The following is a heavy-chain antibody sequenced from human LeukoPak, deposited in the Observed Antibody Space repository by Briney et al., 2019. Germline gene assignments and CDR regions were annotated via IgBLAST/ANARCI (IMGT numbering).Heavy chain of an antibody. D-gene: IGHD2-15*01. CDR3: ARGHCSGGSCYYYFDY. J-gene: IGHJ4*02. CDR1: GFTFSSYS. Sequence: GGSLRLSCAPSGFTFSSYSMNWVRQAPGKGREWVSYISSSSSTIYYADSVKGRFTISRDNAKNSLYLQMNSLRAEDTAVYYCARGHCSGGSCYYYFDYWGQGTLVTVSS. V-gene: IGHV3-48*01. CDR2: ISSSSSTI.